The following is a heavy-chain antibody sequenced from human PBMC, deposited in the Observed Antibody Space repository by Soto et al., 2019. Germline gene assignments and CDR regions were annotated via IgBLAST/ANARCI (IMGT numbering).Heavy chain of an antibody. D-gene: IGHD6-19*01. Sequence: QVQLVQSGPEVQKPGASVKVSCKASGYMFNNYGISWVRQAPGQGLEWMGWIYSKEGRINFAQKFQGRVTITADESTSTAYMELSSLRSEDTAVYYCARGIGSGRNKNFDYWGQGTLVTVSS. CDR1: GYMFNNYG. V-gene: IGHV1-18*01. CDR2: IYSKEGRI. J-gene: IGHJ4*02. CDR3: ARGIGSGRNKNFDY.